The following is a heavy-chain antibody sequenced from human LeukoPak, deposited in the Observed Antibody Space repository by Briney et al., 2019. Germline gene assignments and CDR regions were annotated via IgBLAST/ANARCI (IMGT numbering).Heavy chain of an antibody. CDR1: GFTFSSYA. D-gene: IGHD3-10*01. CDR2: ISNSGGST. J-gene: IGHJ4*02. Sequence: GGSLRLSCAASGFTFSSYAMSWVRQAPGKGLEWVSVISNSGGSTFYADSVKGRFTISRDNSKNTLYLQMNSLRAEDTAVYYCAKRASGSGTSLYYFDYWGQGTLVTVSS. V-gene: IGHV3-23*01. CDR3: AKRASGSGTSLYYFDY.